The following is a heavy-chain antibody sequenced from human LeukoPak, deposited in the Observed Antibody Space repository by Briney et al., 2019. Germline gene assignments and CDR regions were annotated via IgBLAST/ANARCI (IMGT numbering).Heavy chain of an antibody. CDR1: GFTFSSYA. D-gene: IGHD3-10*01. CDR2: ISNSGGST. J-gene: IGHJ4*02. Sequence: GGSLRLSCAASGFTFSSYAMSWVRQAPGKGLEWVSVISNSGGSTFYADSVKGRFTISRDNSKNTLYLQMNSLRAEDTAVYYCAKRASGSGTSLYYFDYWGQGTLVTVSS. V-gene: IGHV3-23*01. CDR3: AKRASGSGTSLYYFDY.